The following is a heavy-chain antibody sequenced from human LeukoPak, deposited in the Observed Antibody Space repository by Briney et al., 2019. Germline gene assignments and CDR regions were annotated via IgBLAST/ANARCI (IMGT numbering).Heavy chain of an antibody. V-gene: IGHV7-4-1*02. Sequence: ASVKVSCKASGYTFTSYAMNWVRQDPGQGLEWMGWINTNTGNPTYAQGFTGRFVFSLDTSVSTAYLQISSLKAEDTAVYYCARDRHGCSSTSCPKTRYYYYYYYMDVWGKGTTVTVSS. CDR3: ARDRHGCSSTSCPKTRYYYYYYYMDV. D-gene: IGHD2-2*01. CDR1: GYTFTSYA. J-gene: IGHJ6*03. CDR2: INTNTGNP.